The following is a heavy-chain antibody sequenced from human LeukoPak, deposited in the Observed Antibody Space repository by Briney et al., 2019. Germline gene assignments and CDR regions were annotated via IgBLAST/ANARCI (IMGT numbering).Heavy chain of an antibody. CDR2: ISWNSGSI. CDR3: AKAGGDGSGSYSDY. D-gene: IGHD3-10*01. J-gene: IGHJ4*02. V-gene: IGHV3-9*01. Sequence: GGSLRLSCAASGFTFDDYAMHWVRQAPGKGLEWVSGISWNSGSIGYADSVKGRFTIPRDNAKNSLYLQMNSLRAEDTALYHCAKAGGDGSGSYSDYWGQGTLVTVSS. CDR1: GFTFDDYA.